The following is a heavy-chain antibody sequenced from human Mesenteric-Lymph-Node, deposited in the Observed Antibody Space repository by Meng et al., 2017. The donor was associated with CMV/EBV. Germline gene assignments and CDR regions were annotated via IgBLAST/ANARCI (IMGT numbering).Heavy chain of an antibody. CDR1: GFTFTDYY. CDR3: ARTNSYDQVPDY. V-gene: IGHV1-2*06. J-gene: IGHJ4*02. D-gene: IGHD5-12*01. CDR2: IKPNSGGT. Sequence: SCKASGFTFTDYYIHWVRQAPGQGLEWMGRIKPNSGGTHYAQKFQGRVALTRDTSISTAYMELSSLRSDDTAVYFCARTNSYDQVPDYWGQGTLVTVSS.